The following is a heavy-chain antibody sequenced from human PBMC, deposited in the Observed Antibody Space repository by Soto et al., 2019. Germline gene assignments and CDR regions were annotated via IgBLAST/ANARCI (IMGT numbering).Heavy chain of an antibody. CDR2: IYHSGST. J-gene: IGHJ4*02. D-gene: IGHD1-26*01. V-gene: IGHV4-30-2*01. CDR1: GGSISSGGYS. Sequence: PSETLSLTCAVSGGSISSGGYSWSWIRQPPGKGLEWIGYIYHSGSTYYNPSLKSRVTISVDRSKNQFSLKLSSVTAADTAIYYCAREGSGSFYVDYWGQGTLVTVSS. CDR3: AREGSGSFYVDY.